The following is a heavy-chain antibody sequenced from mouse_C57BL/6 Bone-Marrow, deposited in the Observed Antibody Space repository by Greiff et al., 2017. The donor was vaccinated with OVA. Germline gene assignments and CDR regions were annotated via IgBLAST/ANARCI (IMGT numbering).Heavy chain of an antibody. CDR3: ARGLLLRDYAMDY. D-gene: IGHD1-1*01. V-gene: IGHV1-61*01. J-gene: IGHJ4*01. CDR1: GYTFTSYW. Sequence: QVQLQQPGAELVRPGSSVKLSCKASGYTFTSYWMDWVKQRPGQGLEGIGNIYPSDSETHYNQKFKDKATLTVDKSSSTAYMQLSSLTSEDSAVYYCARGLLLRDYAMDYWGQGTSVTVSS. CDR2: IYPSDSET.